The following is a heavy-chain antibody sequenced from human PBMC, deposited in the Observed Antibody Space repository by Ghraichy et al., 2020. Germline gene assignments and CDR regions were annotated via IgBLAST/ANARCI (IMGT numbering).Heavy chain of an antibody. J-gene: IGHJ4*02. Sequence: SETLSLTCTVSGGSISSSSYYWGWIRQPPGKGLEWIGSIYYSGSTYYNPSLKSRVTISVDTSKNQFSLKLTSVTAADTAMYYCARGLSYGDYVVAFGYWGQGTLVTVSS. CDR1: GGSISSSSYY. D-gene: IGHD4-17*01. CDR3: ARGLSYGDYVVAFGY. CDR2: IYYSGST. V-gene: IGHV4-39*01.